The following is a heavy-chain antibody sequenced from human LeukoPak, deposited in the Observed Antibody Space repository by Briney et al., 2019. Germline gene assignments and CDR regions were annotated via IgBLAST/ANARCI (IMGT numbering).Heavy chain of an antibody. Sequence: PGGSLRLSCAVSGFTVGNNYMSWVRQAPGKGLEWVSVIYSGGSRHYADSVKGRFTISRDNAKNSLYLQMNSLRAEDTAVYYCARAGEYYYDSSGYYRPWGQGTLVTVSS. CDR2: IYSGGSR. V-gene: IGHV3-66*01. D-gene: IGHD3-22*01. CDR3: ARAGEYYYDSSGYYRP. CDR1: GFTVGNNY. J-gene: IGHJ5*02.